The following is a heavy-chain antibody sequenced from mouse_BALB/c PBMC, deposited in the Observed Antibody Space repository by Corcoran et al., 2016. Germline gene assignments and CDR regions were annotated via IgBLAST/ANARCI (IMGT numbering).Heavy chain of an antibody. Sequence: EIQLQQSGPELVKPGASVKVSCKASGYALTSYNMYWVKQSHGKSLEWIGYIDPYNGGTSYNQKFKGKATLTVDKSSSTAYMHLNSLTSEDSAVYYCARRDGNYHYAMDYWGQGTSVTVSS. V-gene: IGHV1S135*01. CDR1: GYALTSYN. J-gene: IGHJ4*01. D-gene: IGHD2-1*01. CDR3: ARRDGNYHYAMDY. CDR2: IDPYNGGT.